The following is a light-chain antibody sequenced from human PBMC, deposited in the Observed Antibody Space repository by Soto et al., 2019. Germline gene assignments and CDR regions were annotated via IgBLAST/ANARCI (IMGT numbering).Light chain of an antibody. CDR3: AAWDDSLGGWV. J-gene: IGLJ3*02. Sequence: QSVLTQPPSASGTPGQRVTISCSGSSSNIGSNYVYWYQQLPGTAPKLLIYTNDQRPSGVPDRFSGSKSGTSASLAISGLGSEDGADYYCAAWDDSLGGWVFGGGTKLTVL. V-gene: IGLV1-47*02. CDR1: SSNIGSNY. CDR2: TND.